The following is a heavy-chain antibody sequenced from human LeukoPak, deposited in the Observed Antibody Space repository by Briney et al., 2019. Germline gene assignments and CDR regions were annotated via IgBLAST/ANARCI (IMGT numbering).Heavy chain of an antibody. CDR1: GFTFSSYS. Sequence: PGGSLRLSCAASGFTFSSYSMNWVRQARGKGLVWVSSISSSSSYIYYADSVKGRFTISRDNAKNSLYLQMNSLRAEDTAVYYCAREIRCSYGNPWGQGTLVTVSS. J-gene: IGHJ5*02. CDR3: AREIRCSYGNP. D-gene: IGHD5-18*01. CDR2: ISSSSSYI. V-gene: IGHV3-21*01.